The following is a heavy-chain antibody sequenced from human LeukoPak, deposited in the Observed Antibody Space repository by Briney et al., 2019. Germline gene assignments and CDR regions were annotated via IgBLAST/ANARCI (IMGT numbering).Heavy chain of an antibody. CDR1: GFTFSSYA. Sequence: GGSLRLSCAASGFTFSSYAMSWVRQAPGRGLEWVSTITDSSGTTYYADSVKGRFTISRENAKNTLYLQINSLRAEDTAIYYCAKREDSSGFYAAFDIWGQGTMVTVSS. D-gene: IGHD3-22*01. J-gene: IGHJ3*02. V-gene: IGHV3-23*01. CDR3: AKREDSSGFYAAFDI. CDR2: ITDSSGTT.